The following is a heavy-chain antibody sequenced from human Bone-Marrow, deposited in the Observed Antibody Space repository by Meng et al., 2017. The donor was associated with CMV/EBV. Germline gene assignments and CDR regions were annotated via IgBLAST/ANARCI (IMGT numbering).Heavy chain of an antibody. J-gene: IGHJ4*02. CDR3: ARSIAVAGTGGFYDY. D-gene: IGHD6-19*01. Sequence: GGSLRLSCAASGFTFSSYWMSWVRQAPGKGLEWVANIKQDGSEKYYVDSVKGRFTISRDNAKTTLYLQMNSLRAEDTTVYYCARSIAVAGTGGFYDYWGQGTLVTVSS. CDR2: IKQDGSEK. V-gene: IGHV3-7*01. CDR1: GFTFSSYW.